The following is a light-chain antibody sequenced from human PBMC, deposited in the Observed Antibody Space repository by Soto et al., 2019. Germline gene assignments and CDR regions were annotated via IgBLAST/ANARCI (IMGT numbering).Light chain of an antibody. V-gene: IGKV1-5*03. Sequence: DIQMTQSPSTLSASVGDRVTITCRASQSISTWLAWYQQKQGKAPKLLIYKASSLESGVQSRFSGSGSGTEFTLTISSLQPDDFATYYCQQYNSYWTFGQGTKVEIK. J-gene: IGKJ1*01. CDR1: QSISTW. CDR2: KAS. CDR3: QQYNSYWT.